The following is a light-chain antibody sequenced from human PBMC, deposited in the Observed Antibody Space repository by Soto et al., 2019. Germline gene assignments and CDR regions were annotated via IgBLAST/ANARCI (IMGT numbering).Light chain of an antibody. CDR1: QSVSSN. CDR3: QQYNTWPPIT. J-gene: IGKJ5*01. Sequence: EIVMTQSPATLSVSPGERATLSCRASQSVSSNLAWYQQKPGQAPRLLIFGASTRATGIPARFSGSGSGTEFTLTISSLKSEDFAVYFCQQYNTWPPITFGPGARLDIK. CDR2: GAS. V-gene: IGKV3-15*01.